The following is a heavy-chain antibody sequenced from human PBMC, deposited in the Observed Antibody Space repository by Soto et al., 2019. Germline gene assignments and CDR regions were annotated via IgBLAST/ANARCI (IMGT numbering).Heavy chain of an antibody. Sequence: PSETLSLTCAVYGGSFSGYYWSWIRQPPGKGLEWIGEINHSGSTNYNPSLKSRVTISVDTSKNQFSLKLSSVTAADTAVYYCARGPSGGSPTPPFDDWGQGTLVTVSS. J-gene: IGHJ4*02. D-gene: IGHD1-26*01. CDR3: ARGPSGGSPTPPFDD. V-gene: IGHV4-34*01. CDR1: GGSFSGYY. CDR2: INHSGST.